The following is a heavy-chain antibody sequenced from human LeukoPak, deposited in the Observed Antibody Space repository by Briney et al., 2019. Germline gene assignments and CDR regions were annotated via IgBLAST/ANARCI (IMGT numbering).Heavy chain of an antibody. J-gene: IGHJ4*02. CDR2: VHLSGAT. V-gene: IGHV4-4*02. Sequence: SGTLSLTCAVSGGSITTTNWWSWVRQPPGKGLEWIGEVHLSGATNYNPSLESRVSMSIDKSKNHLSLEVTSVTAADTAIYYCTRESGAFSPFGFWGQGTLLTVSS. CDR3: TRESGAFSPFGF. D-gene: IGHD1-26*01. CDR1: GGSITTTNW.